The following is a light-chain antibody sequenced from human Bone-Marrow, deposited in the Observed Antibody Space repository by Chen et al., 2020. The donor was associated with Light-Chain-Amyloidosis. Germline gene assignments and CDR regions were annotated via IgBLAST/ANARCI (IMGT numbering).Light chain of an antibody. CDR3: QSADSSGTYDVI. J-gene: IGLJ2*01. CDR1: DLPTKY. Sequence: SYELTQPPSVPMAPVPTARITCSGDDLPTKYAYWYQQKPGQAPVLVIHRDTERPSGISERFSGSSSGTTATLTSSGVQAEDEADYHCQSADSSGTYDVIFGGGTKLTVL. CDR2: RDT. V-gene: IGLV3-25*03.